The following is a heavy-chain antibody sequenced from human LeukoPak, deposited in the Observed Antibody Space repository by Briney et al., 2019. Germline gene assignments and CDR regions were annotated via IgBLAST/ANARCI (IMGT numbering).Heavy chain of an antibody. CDR3: ARDREYLVGATTVDY. D-gene: IGHD1-26*01. CDR1: GFTFSSYS. V-gene: IGHV3-21*01. CDR2: NSSSSSYI. J-gene: IGHJ4*02. Sequence: GASLRLSCAASGFTFSSYSMNWVRQAPGKGLEWVSSNSSSSSYIYYADSVKGRFTISRDNAKNSLYLQMNSLRAEDTAVYYCARDREYLVGATTVDYWGQGTLVTVSS.